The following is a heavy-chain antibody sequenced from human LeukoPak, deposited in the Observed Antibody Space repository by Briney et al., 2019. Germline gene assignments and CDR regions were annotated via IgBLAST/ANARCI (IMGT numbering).Heavy chain of an antibody. D-gene: IGHD5-18*01. CDR3: ARGRGRSGYSYGYVRYFDL. J-gene: IGHJ2*01. CDR1: GGSIGSGSYY. Sequence: PSQTLSLTCTVSGGSIGSGSYYWSRIRQPAGKGLEWFGRIYTSGSTNYNPSLKSRVTISVDTSKNQFSLKLSSVTAADTAVYYCARGRGRSGYSYGYVRYFDLWGRGTLVTVSS. CDR2: IYTSGST. V-gene: IGHV4-61*02.